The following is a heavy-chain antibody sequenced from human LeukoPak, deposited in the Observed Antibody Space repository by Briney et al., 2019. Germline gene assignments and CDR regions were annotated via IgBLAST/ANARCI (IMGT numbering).Heavy chain of an antibody. J-gene: IGHJ4*02. CDR1: GGSFSGYY. Sequence: PSETLSLTCAVYGGSFSGYYWSWIRPPPGKGLEWIGEINHSGSTNYNPSLKSRVTISVDTSKNQFSLKLSSVTAADTAVYYCARPAGYPGLNYFDYWDQGTLVTVSS. CDR3: ARPAGYPGLNYFDY. V-gene: IGHV4-34*01. CDR2: INHSGST. D-gene: IGHD6-25*01.